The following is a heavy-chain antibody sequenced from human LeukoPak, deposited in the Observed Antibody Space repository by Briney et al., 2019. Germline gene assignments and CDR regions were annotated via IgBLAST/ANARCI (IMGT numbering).Heavy chain of an antibody. J-gene: IGHJ6*02. Sequence: PGGSLRLSCAASGFTFSSYAMHWVRQAPGKGLEWVSSISSTSAYIYYADSVKGRFTISRDNAKNSLYLQMNSLRAEDTAVYYCARVPGLLGYYYYGMDVWGQGTTVTVSS. V-gene: IGHV3-21*01. CDR2: ISSTSAYI. D-gene: IGHD1-26*01. CDR3: ARVPGLLGYYYYGMDV. CDR1: GFTFSSYA.